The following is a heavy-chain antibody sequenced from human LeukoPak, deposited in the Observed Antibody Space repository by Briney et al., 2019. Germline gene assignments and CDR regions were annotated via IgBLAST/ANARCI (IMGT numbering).Heavy chain of an antibody. CDR1: GGSISSSSYY. CDR3: ARTGIVGATF. Sequence: PSGTLSLTCTVSGGSISSSSYYWGWIRQPPGKGLEWIGSIYYSGSTYYNPSLKSRVTISVDTSKNQFSLKLSSVTAADTAVYYCARTGIVGATFWGQGTLVTVSS. CDR2: IYYSGST. V-gene: IGHV4-39*07. D-gene: IGHD1-26*01. J-gene: IGHJ4*02.